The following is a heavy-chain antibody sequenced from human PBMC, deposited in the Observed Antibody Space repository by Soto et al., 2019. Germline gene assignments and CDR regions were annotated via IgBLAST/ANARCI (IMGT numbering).Heavy chain of an antibody. D-gene: IGHD6-13*01. V-gene: IGHV5-51*01. CDR1: GYTFSTFW. J-gene: IGHJ4*02. Sequence: PVESLKISCQCSGYTFSTFWIGWVRQLPGKGLEWMGIIYPGDHETRYSPSFHGKVTISADKSINTAYLQWNSLEASDTAFYFCARSPRSSPYFDYWGQGALVTVSS. CDR2: IYPGDHET. CDR3: ARSPRSSPYFDY.